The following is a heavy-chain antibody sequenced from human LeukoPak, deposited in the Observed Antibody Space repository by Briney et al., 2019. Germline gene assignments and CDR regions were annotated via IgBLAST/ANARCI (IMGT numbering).Heavy chain of an antibody. CDR3: ARESGKGSSDY. CDR1: GFTFSSYA. D-gene: IGHD3-10*01. Sequence: GGSLRLSCAASGFTFSSYAMHWVRQAPGKGLEWVSSISSSSSYIYYADSVKGRFTISRDNAKNSLYLQMNSLRAEDTAVYYCARESGKGSSDYWGRGTLVTVSS. V-gene: IGHV3-21*01. J-gene: IGHJ4*02. CDR2: ISSSSSYI.